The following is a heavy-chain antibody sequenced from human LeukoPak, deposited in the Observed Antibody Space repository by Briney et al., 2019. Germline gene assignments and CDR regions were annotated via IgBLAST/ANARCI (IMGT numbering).Heavy chain of an antibody. CDR2: IWYDGSNK. J-gene: IGHJ4*02. V-gene: IGHV3-33*01. CDR1: GFTFSSHA. CDR3: ARDQGYSARGSCDY. Sequence: GGSLRLSCAASGFTFSSHAMHWVRQTPGKGLEWVAVIWYDGSNKYYADSVKGRFTISRDNSKNTLYLQMNSLRAEDTAVYYCARDQGYSARGSCDYWGQGTLVTVSS. D-gene: IGHD1-26*01.